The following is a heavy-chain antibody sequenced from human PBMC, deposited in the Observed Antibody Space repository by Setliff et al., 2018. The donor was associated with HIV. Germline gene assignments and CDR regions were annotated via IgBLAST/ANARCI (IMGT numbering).Heavy chain of an antibody. V-gene: IGHV3-48*01. CDR2: ISSSSSTI. CDR1: GFTFSYYS. Sequence: PGGSLRLSCAASGFTFSYYSMNWVRQAPGKGLEWVSYISSSSSTIYYADSVKGRFTISRDDAKNSLYLQMNSLRAEDTAVYYCARGVVVAAHNWFDPWGQGTLVTGLL. CDR3: ARGVVVAAHNWFDP. J-gene: IGHJ5*02. D-gene: IGHD2-15*01.